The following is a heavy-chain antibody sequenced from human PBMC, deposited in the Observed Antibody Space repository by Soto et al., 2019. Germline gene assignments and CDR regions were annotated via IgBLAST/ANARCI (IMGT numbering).Heavy chain of an antibody. V-gene: IGHV1-69*13. CDR2: IIPIFGTA. D-gene: IGHD3-10*02. J-gene: IGHJ4*02. CDR1: GGTFSSYA. Sequence: ASVKVSCKASGGTFSSYAISWVRQAPGQGLEWMGGIIPIFGTANYAQKFQGRVTITADESTSTDYMELSSLRSEDTARDYCAISSEACSYVRVIDYWGQGTLVTVSS. CDR3: AISSEACSYVRVIDY.